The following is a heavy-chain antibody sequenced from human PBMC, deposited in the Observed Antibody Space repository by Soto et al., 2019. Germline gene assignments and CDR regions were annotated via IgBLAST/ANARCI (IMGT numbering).Heavy chain of an antibody. J-gene: IGHJ3*02. CDR2: IYPGDSDT. V-gene: IGHV5-51*01. D-gene: IGHD6-19*01. CDR3: ARGPISSVAGDYDAFDI. Sequence: PGESLKISCKGSGYSFTSYWIGWVRQMPGKGLEWMGIIYPGDSDTRYSPSFQGQVTISADKSISTAYLQWSSLKASDTAMYYCARGPISSVAGDYDAFDIWGQGTMVTVSS. CDR1: GYSFTSYW.